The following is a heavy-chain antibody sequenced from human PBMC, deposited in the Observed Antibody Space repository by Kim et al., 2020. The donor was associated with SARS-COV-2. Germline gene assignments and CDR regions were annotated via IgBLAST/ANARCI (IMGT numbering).Heavy chain of an antibody. Sequence: GGSLRLSCAASGFTFSSYAMHWVRQAPGKGLEWVAVISYDGSNKYYVDSVKGRFTISRDNSKNTLYLQMNSLRAEDTAVYYCARDPDGGSGSYSYYFDYWGQGTLVTVSS. D-gene: IGHD3-10*01. CDR1: GFTFSSYA. CDR3: ARDPDGGSGSYSYYFDY. V-gene: IGHV3-30*04. J-gene: IGHJ4*02. CDR2: ISYDGSNK.